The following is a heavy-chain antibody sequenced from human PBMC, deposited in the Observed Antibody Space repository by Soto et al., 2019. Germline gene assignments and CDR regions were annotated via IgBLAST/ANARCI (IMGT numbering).Heavy chain of an antibody. D-gene: IGHD3-22*01. Sequence: SETLSLTCTVSGGSISSGGYYWSWIRQHPGKGLEWIGYIYYSGSTYYNPSLKSRVTISVDTSKNQFPLKLSSVTAADTAVYYCARYNYYDSSNFDYWGQGTLVTVS. CDR2: IYYSGST. V-gene: IGHV4-31*03. CDR1: GGSISSGGYY. J-gene: IGHJ4*02. CDR3: ARYNYYDSSNFDY.